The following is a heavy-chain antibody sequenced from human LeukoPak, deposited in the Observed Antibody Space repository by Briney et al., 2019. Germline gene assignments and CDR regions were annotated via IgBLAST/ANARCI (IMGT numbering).Heavy chain of an antibody. V-gene: IGHV3-23*01. CDR3: AKGRGVVTGPYDAFDI. Sequence: GGSLRLSCAASGFTFNTYAMSWVRQAPGKGLEWVSAISGSGGSTYYADSVKGRFTISRDNSKNTLYLQMNSLRAEDTAVYYCAKGRGVVTGPYDAFDIWGQGTMVTVSS. D-gene: IGHD4-23*01. CDR1: GFTFNTYA. CDR2: ISGSGGST. J-gene: IGHJ3*02.